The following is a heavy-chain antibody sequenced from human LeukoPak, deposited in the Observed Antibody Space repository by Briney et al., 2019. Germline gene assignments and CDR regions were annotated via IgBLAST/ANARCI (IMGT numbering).Heavy chain of an antibody. D-gene: IGHD1-26*01. CDR3: ARHLYRGIVGATTWAY. J-gene: IGHJ4*02. CDR1: GYSISSGYY. CDR2: IYHSGST. Sequence: SETLSLTCTVSGYSISSGYYWGWIRQPPGKGLEWIGSIYHSGSTYYNPSLKSRVTISVDTSKNQFSLKLSSVTAADTAVYYCARHLYRGIVGATTWAYWGQGTLVTVSS. V-gene: IGHV4-38-2*02.